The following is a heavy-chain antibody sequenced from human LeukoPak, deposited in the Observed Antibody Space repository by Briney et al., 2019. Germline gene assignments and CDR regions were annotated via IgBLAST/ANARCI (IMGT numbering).Heavy chain of an antibody. CDR1: GFTFSSYS. J-gene: IGHJ5*02. D-gene: IGHD2-21*02. CDR2: ISSSSSTI. CDR3: ARELTGCGGDCSNGILFDP. Sequence: GGSLRLSCAASGFTFSSYSMNWVRQAPGKGLEWVSYISSSSSTIYYADSVKGRFTISRDNAKNSLYLQMNSLRAEDTAVYYCARELTGCGGDCSNGILFDPWGQGTLVTVSS. V-gene: IGHV3-48*01.